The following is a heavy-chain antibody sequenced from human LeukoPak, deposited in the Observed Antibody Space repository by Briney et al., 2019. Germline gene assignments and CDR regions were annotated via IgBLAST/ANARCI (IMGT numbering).Heavy chain of an antibody. CDR2: IHYGGST. J-gene: IGHJ4*02. CDR1: GGSISISSYY. Sequence: SDTLSLTCTVSGGSISISSYYWGWTRQPPGKRLEWIGSIHYGGSTNYNPSLKSRVTISVDTSKNQFSLNLSSVTAADTAVYYCARHDKFYDVSTGYSPSTLANWGQGTLVTVSS. V-gene: IGHV4-39*01. CDR3: ARHDKFYDVSTGYSPSTLAN. D-gene: IGHD3-9*01.